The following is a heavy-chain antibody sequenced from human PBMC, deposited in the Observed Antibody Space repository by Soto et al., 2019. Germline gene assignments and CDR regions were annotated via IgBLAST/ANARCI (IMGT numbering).Heavy chain of an antibody. D-gene: IGHD2-15*01. CDR3: ARDHTDYCSGGSCYWFDP. CDR2: IWYDGSNK. V-gene: IGHV3-33*01. J-gene: IGHJ5*02. Sequence: QVQLVESGGGVVQPGRSLRLSCAASGFTFSSYGMHWVRQAPGKGLEWVAVIWYDGSNKYYADSVKGRFTISRDNSKNTLYLQMTSLRAEDTAVYYCARDHTDYCSGGSCYWFDPWGQGTLVTVSS. CDR1: GFTFSSYG.